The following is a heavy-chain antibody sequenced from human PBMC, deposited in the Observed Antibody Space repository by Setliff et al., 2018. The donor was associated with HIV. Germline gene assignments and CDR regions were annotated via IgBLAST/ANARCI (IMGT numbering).Heavy chain of an antibody. Sequence: GASVKVSCKASGYIFTDYALNWVRQAPGQGLEWVAWIDINTGSPSYAQGFTGRFVFSSDTSVSTACLQITSLKPEDTAVYYGARSHYNFRSAYYTGTNWFDSWGQGTLVAGSS. D-gene: IGHD3-3*01. CDR1: GYIFTDYA. V-gene: IGHV7-4-1*02. J-gene: IGHJ5*01. CDR3: ARSHYNFRSAYYTGTNWFDS. CDR2: IDINTGSP.